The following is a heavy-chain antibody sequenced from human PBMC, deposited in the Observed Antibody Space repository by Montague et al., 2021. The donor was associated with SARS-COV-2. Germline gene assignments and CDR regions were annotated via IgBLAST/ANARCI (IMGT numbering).Heavy chain of an antibody. Sequence: SGRTNYNPSLKSRVTMSVDTSKKQFSLRLSSVTAADTAVYYCARTVVVPAAMSRYYGMDVWGKGTSVTGSS. CDR2: SGRT. CDR3: ARTVVVPAAMSRYYGMDV. D-gene: IGHD2-2*01. J-gene: IGHJ6*04. V-gene: IGHV4-59*08.